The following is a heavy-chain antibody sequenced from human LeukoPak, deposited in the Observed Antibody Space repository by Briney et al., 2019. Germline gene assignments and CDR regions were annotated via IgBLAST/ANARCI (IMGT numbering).Heavy chain of an antibody. J-gene: IGHJ4*02. CDR2: IYYSGST. D-gene: IGHD2-2*02. V-gene: IGHV4-59*01. Sequence: SETLSLTCTVSGGSISNYYWSWIRQPPGKGLEWIGYIYYSGSTNYNPSLKSRVTISVDTSKNQFSLKLSSMTAADTAVYYCARYHCTSTSCYNFDYWGQGTLVTVSS. CDR1: GGSISNYY. CDR3: ARYHCTSTSCYNFDY.